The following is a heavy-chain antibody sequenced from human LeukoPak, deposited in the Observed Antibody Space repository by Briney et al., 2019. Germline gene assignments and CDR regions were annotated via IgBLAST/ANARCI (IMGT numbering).Heavy chain of an antibody. CDR3: ATQKRTTVTMIPDY. V-gene: IGHV3-30*02. Sequence: GGSLRLSCAASGFTFSSYGMHWVRQAPGKGLEWVAFIRYDGSNKYYADSVKGRFTISRDNSKNTLYLQMNSLRAEDTAVYYCATQKRTTVTMIPDYWGQGTLVTVSS. D-gene: IGHD4-17*01. CDR1: GFTFSSYG. J-gene: IGHJ4*02. CDR2: IRYDGSNK.